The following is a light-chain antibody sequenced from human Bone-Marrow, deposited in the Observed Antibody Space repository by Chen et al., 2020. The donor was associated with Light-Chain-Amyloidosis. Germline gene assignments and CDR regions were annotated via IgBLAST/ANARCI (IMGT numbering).Light chain of an antibody. Sequence: QSALTQHASVSGSPGQSTTISCSGTRNDVGGYKYVSWYQQHPGKAPNLIIYDVTNRPSRISNRFSGSKSGNTASLTISGLQPEDEAHYYCCSYATSATLIFGGGTKLTVL. CDR3: CSYATSATLI. V-gene: IGLV2-14*03. CDR2: DVT. J-gene: IGLJ2*01. CDR1: RNDVGGYKY.